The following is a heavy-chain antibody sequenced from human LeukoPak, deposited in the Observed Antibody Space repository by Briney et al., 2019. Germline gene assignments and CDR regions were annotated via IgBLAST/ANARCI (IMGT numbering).Heavy chain of an antibody. CDR1: GFTFSSYS. Sequence: GGSLRLSCTASGFTFSSYSMNWVRQAPGKGLEWVSSISSSSSYIYYADSVKGRFTISRDNAKNSLYLQMNSLRAEDTAVYYCAGQFIAHDAFDIWGQGTTVTVSS. CDR2: ISSSSSYI. CDR3: AGQFIAHDAFDI. V-gene: IGHV3-21*01. J-gene: IGHJ3*02. D-gene: IGHD3-16*02.